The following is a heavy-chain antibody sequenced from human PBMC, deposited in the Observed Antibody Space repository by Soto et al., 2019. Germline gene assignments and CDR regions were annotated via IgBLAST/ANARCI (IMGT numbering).Heavy chain of an antibody. V-gene: IGHV3-53*01. Sequence: EVQLVESGGGLIQPGGSLRLSCAVSGFTVSNNYMSWVRQAPGKGLEGVSVIYSGGYTAYGDSVKGRFTISRDNSKNTLYLQKKGRGADGPGVFFCATHPGGGGYWGQGTLVTVSS. D-gene: IGHD3-10*01. CDR3: ATHPGGGGY. J-gene: IGHJ4*02. CDR2: IYSGGYT. CDR1: GFTVSNNY.